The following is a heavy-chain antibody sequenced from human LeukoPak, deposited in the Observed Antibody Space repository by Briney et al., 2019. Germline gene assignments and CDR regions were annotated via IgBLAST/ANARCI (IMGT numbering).Heavy chain of an antibody. Sequence: GRSLRLSCAASGFTFSSYGMHWVRQAPGKGLEWVAVIWYDGSNKYYADSVKGRFTISRDNSKNTLYLQMNSLRAEDTAVYYCAKELNQDDYWGQGTLVTVSS. J-gene: IGHJ4*02. V-gene: IGHV3-33*06. CDR1: GFTFSSYG. CDR3: AKELNQDDY. CDR2: IWYDGSNK.